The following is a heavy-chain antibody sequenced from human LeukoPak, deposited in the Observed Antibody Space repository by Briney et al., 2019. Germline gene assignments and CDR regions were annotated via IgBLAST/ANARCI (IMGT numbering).Heavy chain of an antibody. V-gene: IGHV1-69*05. CDR2: IIPIFGTA. D-gene: IGHD3-3*01. CDR1: GGTFSSYA. Sequence: SAKVSCKASGGTFSSYAISWVRQAPGQGLEWMGGIIPIFGTANYAQKFQGRVTITTDESTSTAYMELSSLRSEDTAVYYCARNSGITIFGVVSSGYYMDVWGKGTTVTVSS. J-gene: IGHJ6*03. CDR3: ARNSGITIFGVVSSGYYMDV.